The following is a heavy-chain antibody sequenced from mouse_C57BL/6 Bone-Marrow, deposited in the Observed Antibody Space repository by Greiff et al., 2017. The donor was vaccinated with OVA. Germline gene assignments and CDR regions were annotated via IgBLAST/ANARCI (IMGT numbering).Heavy chain of an antibody. V-gene: IGHV14-4*01. J-gene: IGHJ1*03. Sequence: VQLQQSGAELVRPGASVKLSCTASGFNIKDDYMHWVKQRPEQGLEWIGWIDPENGDTEYASKFQGKATITADTSNTAYLQLSSLTSEDTAVFYCTTRGNWYFDVWGTGTTVTVSS. D-gene: IGHD1-1*02. CDR1: GFNIKDDY. CDR3: TTRGNWYFDV. CDR2: IDPENGDT.